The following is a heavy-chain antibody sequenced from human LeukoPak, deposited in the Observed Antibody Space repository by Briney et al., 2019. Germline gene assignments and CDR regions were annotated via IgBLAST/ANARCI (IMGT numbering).Heavy chain of an antibody. CDR3: AKHRFESGGYHSTD. V-gene: IGHV3-23*01. Sequence: GESLRLSCAASGFTVSSNYMSWVRQAPGKGLAWVSTISGGSGSTYCADSVKGRFTISRDNSKNTLYLQMNSLRDEDTAVYYCAKHRFESGGYHSTDWGQGTLVTVSS. CDR1: GFTVSSNY. D-gene: IGHD3-22*01. J-gene: IGHJ4*02. CDR2: ISGGSGST.